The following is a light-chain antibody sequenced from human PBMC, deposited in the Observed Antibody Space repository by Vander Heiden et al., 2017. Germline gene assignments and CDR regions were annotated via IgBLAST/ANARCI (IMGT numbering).Light chain of an antibody. CDR2: QDS. V-gene: IGLV3-1*01. CDR3: QAGDSSTVV. CDR1: KVGEKY. Sequence: SYELTQPPSVSASPGPTARIPCTGDKVGEKYACWKQQKPGQSPVLVIYQDSKRASGIPERFSGTNSGNTATMTSSETQAMDEADYYCQAGDSSTVVFGGGTKLTVL. J-gene: IGLJ2*01.